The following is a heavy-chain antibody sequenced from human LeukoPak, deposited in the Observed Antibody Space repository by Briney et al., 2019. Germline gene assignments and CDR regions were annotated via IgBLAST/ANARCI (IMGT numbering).Heavy chain of an antibody. D-gene: IGHD3-10*01. CDR2: ISWNSGSI. V-gene: IGHV3-9*01. J-gene: IGHJ6*02. Sequence: PGGSLRLSCAASGFTFDDYAMHWVRQAPGKGLEWVSGISWNSGSIGYADSVKGRFTISRDNAKNSLYLQMNSLRAEDTALYYCAKAQTAILLWFGEFVWGQGTTVTVSS. CDR3: AKAQTAILLWFGEFV. CDR1: GFTFDDYA.